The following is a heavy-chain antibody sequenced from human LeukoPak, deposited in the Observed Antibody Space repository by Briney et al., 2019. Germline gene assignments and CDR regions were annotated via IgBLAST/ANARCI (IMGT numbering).Heavy chain of an antibody. CDR1: GGSISSYY. CDR2: IYYSGST. Sequence: SETLSLTCTVSGGSISSYYWSWIRQPPGKGLEWIGYIYYSGSTNYNPSLKSRVTISVDTSKNQFSLKLSSVTAADTAVHYCARGRGYSYDYWGQGTLVTVSS. J-gene: IGHJ4*02. CDR3: ARGRGYSYDY. V-gene: IGHV4-59*01. D-gene: IGHD5-18*01.